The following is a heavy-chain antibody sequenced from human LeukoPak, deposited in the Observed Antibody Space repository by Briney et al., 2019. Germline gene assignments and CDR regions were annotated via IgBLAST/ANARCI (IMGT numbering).Heavy chain of an antibody. Sequence: GGSLRLSCAASGFTFSSHRMHWVRQAPGEGLVWVSRVNGPGDWTHYADSVRGRFIISRDNAENTISLQMNNLRAEDTAVYFCAREVFEGQRQSDAFDVWGQGTMVTVSS. J-gene: IGHJ3*01. CDR1: GFTFSSHR. D-gene: IGHD6-25*01. V-gene: IGHV3-74*01. CDR2: VNGPGDWT. CDR3: AREVFEGQRQSDAFDV.